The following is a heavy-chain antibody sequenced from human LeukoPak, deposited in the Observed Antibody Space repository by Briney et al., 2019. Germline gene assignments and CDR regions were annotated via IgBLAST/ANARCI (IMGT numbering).Heavy chain of an antibody. J-gene: IGHJ4*02. CDR3: ARDFEDWNDVVGSNFDY. D-gene: IGHD1-1*01. Sequence: GGSLRLSCAASGFTFSSYGMHWVRQAPGKGLEWVAVISYDGSNKYYADSVKGRFTISRDNSKNTLYLQMNSLRAEDTAVYYCARDFEDWNDVVGSNFDYWGQGTLVTVSS. V-gene: IGHV3-30*19. CDR2: ISYDGSNK. CDR1: GFTFSSYG.